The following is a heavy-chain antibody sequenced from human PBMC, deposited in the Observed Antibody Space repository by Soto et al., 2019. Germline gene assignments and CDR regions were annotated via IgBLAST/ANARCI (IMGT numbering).Heavy chain of an antibody. CDR1: GGTFSSYA. D-gene: IGHD2-2*01. Sequence: SVKVSCKASGGTFSSYAISWVRQAPGQGLEWMGGIIPIFGTANYAQKFQGRVTITADESTSTAYMELSSLRSEDTAVYYCARYCSSTSCCDLPYYYYGMDVWGQGTTVTVSS. V-gene: IGHV1-69*13. J-gene: IGHJ6*02. CDR3: ARYCSSTSCCDLPYYYYGMDV. CDR2: IIPIFGTA.